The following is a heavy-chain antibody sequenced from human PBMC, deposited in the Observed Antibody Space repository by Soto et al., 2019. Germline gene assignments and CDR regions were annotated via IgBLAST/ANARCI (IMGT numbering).Heavy chain of an antibody. J-gene: IGHJ6*02. Sequence: PGGSLRLSCAASGFTFSSYWMSWVRQAPGKGLEWVANIKQDGSEKYYVDSVKGRFTISRDNAKNSLYLQMNSLRAEDTAVYYCARDDSADSSSWYRYYYYGMDVWGQGTTVTAP. D-gene: IGHD6-13*01. V-gene: IGHV3-7*03. CDR1: GFTFSSYW. CDR3: ARDDSADSSSWYRYYYYGMDV. CDR2: IKQDGSEK.